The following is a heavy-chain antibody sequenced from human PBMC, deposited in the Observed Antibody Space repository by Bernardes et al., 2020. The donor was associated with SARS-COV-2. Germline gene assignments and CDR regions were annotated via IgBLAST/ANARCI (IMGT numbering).Heavy chain of an antibody. V-gene: IGHV3-30*18. D-gene: IGHD3-10*01. CDR1: GFTFSSFG. CDR2: ISDGGSNK. Sequence: GGSLRLSCAASGFTFSSFGMHWVRQAPGKGLEWVAVISDGGSNKYYADSEKGRFTISRDNSKNTLYLQMNSLRAEDTAVYYCAKDHPSASPLLRSYYPIYGMDVWGQGTTVTVSS. CDR3: AKDHPSASPLLRSYYPIYGMDV. J-gene: IGHJ6*02.